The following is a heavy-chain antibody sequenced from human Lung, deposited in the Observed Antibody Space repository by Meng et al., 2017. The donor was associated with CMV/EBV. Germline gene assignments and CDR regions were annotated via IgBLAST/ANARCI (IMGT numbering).Heavy chain of an antibody. V-gene: IGHV1-2*02. J-gene: IGHJ4*02. CDR3: ARDNNWELDD. Sequence: ASXXVSCKASGYTFTDYYFHWVRQAPGQGLEWMGWIDPHRGDTNYAQQFQGRVTLTRDTSINTGYMELTRITSDDAAVYYCARDNNWELDDWGQGTLVTVSS. CDR2: IDPHRGDT. D-gene: IGHD1-1*01. CDR1: GYTFTDYY.